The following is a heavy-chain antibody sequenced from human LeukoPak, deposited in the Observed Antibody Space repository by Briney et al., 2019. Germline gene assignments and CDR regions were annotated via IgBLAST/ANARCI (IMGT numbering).Heavy chain of an antibody. CDR2: ICSSSSTI. V-gene: IGHV3-48*01. J-gene: IGHJ4*02. CDR1: GFIFTSYS. D-gene: IGHD4-17*01. Sequence: TGGSLRLSCAASGFIFTSYSMNWVRQAPGKGLEWVSYICSSSSTIYYADSVKGRFTISRDNAKNSLYLQMNSLRAEDTAVYYCARQRAGFTVTTSDYWGQGALVTVSS. CDR3: ARQRAGFTVTTSDY.